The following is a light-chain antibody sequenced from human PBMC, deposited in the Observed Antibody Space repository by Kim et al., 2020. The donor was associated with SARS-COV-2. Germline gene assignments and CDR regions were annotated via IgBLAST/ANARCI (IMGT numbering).Light chain of an antibody. CDR1: QRLSSDY. V-gene: IGKV3-20*01. Sequence: DIVLTQSPGTLSLSTGESATLSCRASQRLSSDYLAWYQHKPGQAPRLLIYGTSSRATGIPDRFSGSGSGTDFTLTISRLEPEDFALYYCQQYGGSPLTFGQGTKVDIK. J-gene: IGKJ1*01. CDR2: GTS. CDR3: QQYGGSPLT.